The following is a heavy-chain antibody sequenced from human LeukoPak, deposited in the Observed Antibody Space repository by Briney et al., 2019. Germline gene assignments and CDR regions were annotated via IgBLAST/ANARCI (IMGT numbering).Heavy chain of an antibody. CDR1: GGTFSSYA. J-gene: IGHJ4*02. CDR3: ARGENVDTAMATPFDY. D-gene: IGHD5-18*01. Sequence: GASVKVSCKASGGTFSSYAISRVRQAPGQGLEWMGGIIPIFGTANYAQKFQGRVTITTDESTSTAYMELSSLRSEDTAVYYCARGENVDTAMATPFDYWGQGTLVTVSS. CDR2: IIPIFGTA. V-gene: IGHV1-69*05.